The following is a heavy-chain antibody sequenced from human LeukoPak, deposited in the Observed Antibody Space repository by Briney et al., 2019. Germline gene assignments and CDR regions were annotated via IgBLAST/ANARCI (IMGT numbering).Heavy chain of an antibody. D-gene: IGHD3-3*01. CDR2: INPNSGGT. V-gene: IGHV1-2*02. CDR3: ARAGPTSIFGVAPHWFDP. CDR1: GYTFTGYY. J-gene: IGHJ5*02. Sequence: ASVKVSCKASGYTFTGYYMHWVRQAPGQGLEWMGWINPNSGGTNYAQKFQGRVTMTRDTSISTAYMELSRLRSDDTAVYYCARAGPTSIFGVAPHWFDPWGQGTLVTVSS.